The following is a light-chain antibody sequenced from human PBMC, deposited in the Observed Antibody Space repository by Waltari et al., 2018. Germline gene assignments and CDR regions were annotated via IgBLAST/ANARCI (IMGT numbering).Light chain of an antibody. CDR3: QQYYSTPYS. CDR2: WAS. J-gene: IGKJ2*03. V-gene: IGKV4-1*01. CDR1: QSLLYSSNNKNY. Sequence: DIVMTQSPDSLAVARGERVTINCKSSQSLLYSSNNKNYLAWYQQKPGQAPKLLIYWASTRESGVPNRFSGSGSVTDFTLTISGLQAEDVAVYYCQQYYSTPYSFGQGTKVEIK.